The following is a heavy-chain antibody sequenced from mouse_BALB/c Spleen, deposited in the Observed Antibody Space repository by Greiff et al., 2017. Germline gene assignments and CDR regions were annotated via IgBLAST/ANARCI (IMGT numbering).Heavy chain of an antibody. CDR2: ISSGSSTI. Sequence: EVQRVESGGGLVQPGGSRKLSCAASGFTFSSFGMHWVRQAPEKGLEWVAYISSGSSTIYYADTVKGRFTISRDNPKNTLFLQMTSLRSEDTAMYYCARELRSNFDYWGQGTTLTVSS. CDR1: GFTFSSFG. J-gene: IGHJ2*01. CDR3: ARELRSNFDY. V-gene: IGHV5-17*02. D-gene: IGHD1-1*01.